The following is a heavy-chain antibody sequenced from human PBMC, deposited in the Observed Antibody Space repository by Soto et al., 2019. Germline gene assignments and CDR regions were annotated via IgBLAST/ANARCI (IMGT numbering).Heavy chain of an antibody. CDR2: IKRDGSEQ. CDR1: GSTFSPYY. Sequence: GGSLRLSCAASGSTFSPYYMSWVRQAPGKGLEWLANIKRDGSEQYYVDSVKGRFTISRDNAKNSLYLQMSSLRAEDTAVYYCAGGCGWLILYWGLGTLVTVSS. J-gene: IGHJ4*02. V-gene: IGHV3-7*04. CDR3: AGGCGWLILY. D-gene: IGHD5-12*01.